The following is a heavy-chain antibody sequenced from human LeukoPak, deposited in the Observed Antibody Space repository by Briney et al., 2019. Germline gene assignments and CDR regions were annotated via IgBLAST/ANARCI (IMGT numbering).Heavy chain of an antibody. V-gene: IGHV3-64*01. CDR3: ASYYYDSSGLIAHY. Sequence: GGSPRLSCAASGLTFSSYAMHWVRQAPGKGLEYVSAISSNGGSTYYANSVKGRFTISRDNSKNTLYLQMGSLRAEDMAVYYCASYYYDSSGLIAHYWGQGTLVTVSS. CDR1: GLTFSSYA. CDR2: ISSNGGST. J-gene: IGHJ4*02. D-gene: IGHD3-22*01.